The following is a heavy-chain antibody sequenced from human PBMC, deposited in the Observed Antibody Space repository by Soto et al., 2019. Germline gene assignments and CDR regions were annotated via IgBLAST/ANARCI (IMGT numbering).Heavy chain of an antibody. Sequence: QVRLVESGGGVVQPGRSVRLSCAASGFIIPCCAIHWIRQSPGKGLEWVAVIGADGTHKYYGDSVQGRFTISRDTSQNMVFLQMDSLTAEDTALYYCARDVRVGEPDYFVDWGLGTLVSVSS. D-gene: IGHD1-26*01. V-gene: IGHV3-30*01. CDR2: IGADGTHK. J-gene: IGHJ4*02. CDR3: ARDVRVGEPDYFVD. CDR1: GFIIPCCA.